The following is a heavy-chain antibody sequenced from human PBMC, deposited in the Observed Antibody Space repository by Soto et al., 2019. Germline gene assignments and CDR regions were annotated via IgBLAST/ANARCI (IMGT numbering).Heavy chain of an antibody. J-gene: IGHJ6*02. V-gene: IGHV1-69*08. Sequence: QVQLVQSGAEVKKPGSSVKVSCKASGGTFSSYTISWVRQAPGQGLEWMGRIIPILGIANYAQKFQGRVTXTXDXXTSTAYMELSSLRSEDTAVYYCARDSARSAYGMDVWGQGTTVTVSS. CDR3: ARDSARSAYGMDV. CDR1: GGTFSSYT. CDR2: IIPILGIA. D-gene: IGHD3-10*01.